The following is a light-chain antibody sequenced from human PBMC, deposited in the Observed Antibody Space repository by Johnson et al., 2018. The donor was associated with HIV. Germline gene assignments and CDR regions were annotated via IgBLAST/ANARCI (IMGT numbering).Light chain of an antibody. J-gene: IGLJ1*01. CDR1: SSNIGNNY. Sequence: QSVLTQPPSVSAAPGQKVTISCSGSSSNIGNNYVSWYQQLPGTAPKLLIYENNKRPSGIPDRFSGPKYGTSATLGITGLQTGDEDDYYCRTWDSSLSAYVFGTGTKVTVL. V-gene: IGLV1-51*02. CDR2: ENN. CDR3: RTWDSSLSAYV.